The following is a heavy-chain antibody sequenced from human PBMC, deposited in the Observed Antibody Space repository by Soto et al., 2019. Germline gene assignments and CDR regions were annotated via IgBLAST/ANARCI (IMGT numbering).Heavy chain of an antibody. D-gene: IGHD3-10*01. Sequence: EVQLVESGGGLVQPGGSLRLSCVASGFPFSIYAMSWVRQAPGQGPEWVSGLYGNGDGISYADSVKGRFTISRDNSRNTLYLQMNSLRSDGTGMYFCAKDRHPDGFWPFDHWGRGTLIIVSS. J-gene: IGHJ4*02. CDR2: LYGNGDGI. CDR1: GFPFSIYA. CDR3: AKDRHPDGFWPFDH. V-gene: IGHV3-23*04.